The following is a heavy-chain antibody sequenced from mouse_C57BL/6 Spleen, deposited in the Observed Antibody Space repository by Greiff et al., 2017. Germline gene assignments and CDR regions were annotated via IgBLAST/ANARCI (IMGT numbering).Heavy chain of an antibody. J-gene: IGHJ2*01. CDR3: ARSGGWLLPYFDY. V-gene: IGHV1-72*01. CDR1: GYTFTSYW. CDR2: IDPNSGGT. D-gene: IGHD2-3*01. Sequence: QVHVKQPGAELVKPGASVKLSCKASGYTFTSYWMHWVKQRPGRGLEWIGRIDPNSGGTKYNEKFKSKATLTVDKPSSTAYMQLSSLTSEDSAVYYCARSGGWLLPYFDYWGQGTTRTVSS.